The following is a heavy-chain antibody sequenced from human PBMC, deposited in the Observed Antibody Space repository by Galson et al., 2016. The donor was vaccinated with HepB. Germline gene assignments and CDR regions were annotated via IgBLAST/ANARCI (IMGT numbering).Heavy chain of an antibody. V-gene: IGHV5-10-1*01. CDR3: ARHRADVIIKDHLLFDY. D-gene: IGHD3-10*01. Sequence: QSGAEVKKPGESLKISCKGSGYTFTNYWITWVRQMPGKGLEWMGRIDPSDSYTNYSPSFQGHVTISADKSITTAYLQWSSLKASDTAMYYCARHRADVIIKDHLLFDYWGQGTLVTVSS. CDR2: IDPSDSYT. J-gene: IGHJ4*02. CDR1: GYTFTNYW.